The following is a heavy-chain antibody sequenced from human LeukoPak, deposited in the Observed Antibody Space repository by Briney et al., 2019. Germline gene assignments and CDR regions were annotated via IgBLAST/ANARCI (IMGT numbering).Heavy chain of an antibody. Sequence: SETLSLTCTVSGGSISSSSYYWGWIRQPPGKGLEWIGSIYYSGSTYYNPSLKSRVTISVDTSKNQFSLKLSSVTAADTAVYYCATPYCSGGSCYDGGWFDPWGQGTLVTVSS. V-gene: IGHV4-39*01. CDR3: ATPYCSGGSCYDGGWFDP. CDR2: IYYSGST. CDR1: GGSISSSSYY. D-gene: IGHD2-15*01. J-gene: IGHJ5*02.